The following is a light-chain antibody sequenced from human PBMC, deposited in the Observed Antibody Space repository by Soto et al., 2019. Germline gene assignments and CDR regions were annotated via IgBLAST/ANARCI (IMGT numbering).Light chain of an antibody. CDR1: QSLLYSNGNNY. V-gene: IGKV2-28*01. Sequence: DIVMTQSPLSLPVTPGEPASISCRSSQSLLYSNGNNYLDWYLQKPGQSPQLLIYLGSNRASGVPDRFSGSGSGTDFTVKISRVEARDVGVYYCMQVLQAPAITFGQGTRLEIK. CDR3: MQVLQAPAIT. J-gene: IGKJ5*01. CDR2: LGS.